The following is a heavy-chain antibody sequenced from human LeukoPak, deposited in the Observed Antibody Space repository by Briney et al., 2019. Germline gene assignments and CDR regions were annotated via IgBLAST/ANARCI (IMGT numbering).Heavy chain of an antibody. CDR2: IYSGGDA. V-gene: IGHV3-53*01. CDR1: GFSVSNNY. CDR3: ARSFSSGWSDY. J-gene: IGHJ4*02. Sequence: GGSLRLSCAAPGFSVSNNYMTWVRQAPGKGLEWVSVIYSGGDAYYADSVKGRFTISRDNSKNTLHLAMNNLRVEDTAVYYCARSFSSGWSDYWGQGTLVAVAS. D-gene: IGHD6-19*01.